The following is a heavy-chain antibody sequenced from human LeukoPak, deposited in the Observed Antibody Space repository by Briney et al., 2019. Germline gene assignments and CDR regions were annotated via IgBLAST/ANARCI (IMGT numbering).Heavy chain of an antibody. V-gene: IGHV4-61*02. Sequence: SETLSLTCTVSGGSISSGSYYWSWIRQPAGKGLEWIGRIYTSGSTNYNPSLKSRVTISVDTSKNQFSLKLSSVTAADTAVYYCARERWELLSTYFDYWGQGTLVTVSS. CDR3: ARERWELLSTYFDY. CDR2: IYTSGST. J-gene: IGHJ4*02. D-gene: IGHD1-26*01. CDR1: GGSISSGSYY.